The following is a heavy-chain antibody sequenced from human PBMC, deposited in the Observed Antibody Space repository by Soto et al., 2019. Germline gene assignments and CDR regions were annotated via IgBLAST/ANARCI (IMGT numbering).Heavy chain of an antibody. V-gene: IGHV1-69*12. Sequence: QVQLVQSGAEVKKPGSSVKVSCKASGGTFSSYAISWVRQAPGQGLEWMGGILPIFGTANYAQKFQGRVTITADESTSTAYMDLSSLRSEDTAVYYCARAQGPKNSGYDYYFDYWGQGTLVTVSS. CDR1: GGTFSSYA. J-gene: IGHJ4*02. CDR3: ARAQGPKNSGYDYYFDY. CDR2: ILPIFGTA. D-gene: IGHD3-22*01.